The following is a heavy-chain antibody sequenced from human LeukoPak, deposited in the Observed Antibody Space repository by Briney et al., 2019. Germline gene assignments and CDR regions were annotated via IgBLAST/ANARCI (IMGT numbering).Heavy chain of an antibody. V-gene: IGHV4-59*11. CDR1: GDSFSSRY. CDR2: ISHIGRT. J-gene: IGHJ3*02. CDR3: ARDLFTVTKGFDI. D-gene: IGHD4-17*01. Sequence: SETLSLTCAVSGDSFSSRYWTWIRQSPGTGLEWIGYISHIGRTNYNPSLKSRVTISIDTSKNQFSLKLRSVTAADTAVYYCARDLFTVTKGFDIWGKGKMVSVSS.